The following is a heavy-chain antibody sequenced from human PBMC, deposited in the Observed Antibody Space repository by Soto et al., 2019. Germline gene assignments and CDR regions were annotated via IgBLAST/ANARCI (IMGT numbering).Heavy chain of an antibody. Sequence: PSETLSLTCAVSGGSFTSNNWWTWVRQPPGQGLEWIGEIYRTGSTNYNPSLKSRVTVSLDKSENQFSLKVTSLTAADTAVYYCASRDPGTSVDYWGQGTLVTVSS. CDR1: GGSFTSNNW. D-gene: IGHD1-7*01. V-gene: IGHV4-4*02. CDR2: IYRTGST. J-gene: IGHJ4*02. CDR3: ASRDPGTSVDY.